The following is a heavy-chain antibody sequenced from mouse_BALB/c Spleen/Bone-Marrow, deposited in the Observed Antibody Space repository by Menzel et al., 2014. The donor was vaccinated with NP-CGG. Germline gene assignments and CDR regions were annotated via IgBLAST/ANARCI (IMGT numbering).Heavy chain of an antibody. Sequence: EVKLMESGGDLVKPGGSLKLSCAASGFTFSNYGMSWVRQTPDKRLGWVATISSGGSYTYYPDSVKGRFTISRDNAKNTLYLQMSSLKSEDTAMYYCSRRGSTMITTGYAMDYWGQGTSVTVSS. V-gene: IGHV5-6*01. CDR1: GFTFSNYG. CDR2: ISSGGSYT. J-gene: IGHJ4*01. D-gene: IGHD2-4*01. CDR3: SRRGSTMITTGYAMDY.